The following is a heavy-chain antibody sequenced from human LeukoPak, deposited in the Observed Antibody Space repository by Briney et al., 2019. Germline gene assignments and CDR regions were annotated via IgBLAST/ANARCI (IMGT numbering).Heavy chain of an antibody. CDR1: GYSISSGYY. J-gene: IGHJ6*04. CDR2: IYHSGCT. V-gene: IGHV4-38-2*02. Sequence: SETLSLTCAVSGYSISSGYYWGWIRQPPGKGLEWVGSIYHSGCTYYNPSLKSRVTISVDTSKNQFSLKLSSVTAADTAVYYCARDQLLWFGELQMAYGMDVWGKGTTVTVSS. D-gene: IGHD3-10*01. CDR3: ARDQLLWFGELQMAYGMDV.